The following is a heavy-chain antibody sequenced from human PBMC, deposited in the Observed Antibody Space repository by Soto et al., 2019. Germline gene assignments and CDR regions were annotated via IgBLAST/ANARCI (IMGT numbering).Heavy chain of an antibody. CDR3: ARYSSSWYSIHYYGMDV. D-gene: IGHD6-13*01. J-gene: IGHJ6*02. CDR2: IYYSGST. CDR1: GGSISSGGYY. Sequence: PSETLSLTCTVSGGSISSGGYYWSWIRQHPGKGLEWIGYIYYSGSTYYNPSLKSRVTISVDTSKNQFSLKLSSVTAADTAVYYCARYSSSWYSIHYYGMDVWGQGTTVTVSS. V-gene: IGHV4-31*03.